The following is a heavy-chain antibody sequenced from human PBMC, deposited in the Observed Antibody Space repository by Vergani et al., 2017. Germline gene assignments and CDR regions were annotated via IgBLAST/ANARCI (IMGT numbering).Heavy chain of an antibody. D-gene: IGHD2/OR15-2a*01. CDR2: IRYDGSSE. Sequence: QVQLVESGGGVVHPGGSLRLSCAASGFTFTNYGIHWVRQAPGKGLEWVSFIRYDGSSEYYGDSVKGRFTISRDKSQNTVNLQMNSLRTEDTAVYFCANSVIAGNVGVAYFGMDVWGRGTTVTVSS. J-gene: IGHJ6*02. CDR1: GFTFTNYG. V-gene: IGHV3-30*02. CDR3: ANSVIAGNVGVAYFGMDV.